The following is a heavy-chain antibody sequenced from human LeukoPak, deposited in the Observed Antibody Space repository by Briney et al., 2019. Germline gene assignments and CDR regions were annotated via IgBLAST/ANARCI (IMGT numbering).Heavy chain of an antibody. CDR2: IKDSGDT. CDR3: ARGSSLRLGDLSLYRDFDS. D-gene: IGHD3-16*02. CDR1: GSSISNYY. Sequence: PSETLSLTCTVSGSSISNYYWSWIRQPPGKGLEWVGSIKDSGDTNYNPSLKSRVTISIDTSKNQFSLKLNSVTAADAAVYYCARGSSLRLGDLSLYRDFDSWGQGTLVTVSS. V-gene: IGHV4-59*01. J-gene: IGHJ4*02.